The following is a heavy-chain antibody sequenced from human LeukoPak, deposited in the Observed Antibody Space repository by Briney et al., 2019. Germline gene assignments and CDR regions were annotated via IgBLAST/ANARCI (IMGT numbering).Heavy chain of an antibody. CDR2: ISSSSSYI. CDR1: GFTFSSYS. Sequence: GGSLRLSCAASGFTFSSYSMNWVRQAPGKGLEWVSSISSSSSYIYYADSVKGRFTISRDNAKNSLYLQMNSLRAEDSAVYYCARDEYGYNYKAYWGQGTLVTVSS. V-gene: IGHV3-21*01. J-gene: IGHJ4*02. CDR3: ARDEYGYNYKAY. D-gene: IGHD5-24*01.